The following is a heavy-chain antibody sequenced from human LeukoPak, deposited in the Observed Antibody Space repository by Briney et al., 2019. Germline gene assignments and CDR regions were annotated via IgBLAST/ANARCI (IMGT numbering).Heavy chain of an antibody. CDR1: GGSIGSSSYY. CDR3: ARGGSVGATGYYYYYMDV. D-gene: IGHD1-26*01. V-gene: IGHV4-39*07. Sequence: PSETLSLTCTVSGGSIGSSSYYWGWIRQPPGKGLEWIGSIYYSGSTYYNPSLKSRVTISVDTSKNQFSLKLSSVTAADTAVYYCARGGSVGATGYYYYYMDVWGKGTTVTVSS. J-gene: IGHJ6*03. CDR2: IYYSGST.